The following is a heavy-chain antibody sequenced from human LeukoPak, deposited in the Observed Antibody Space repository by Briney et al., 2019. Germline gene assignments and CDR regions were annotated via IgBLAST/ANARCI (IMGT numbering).Heavy chain of an antibody. J-gene: IGHJ6*03. CDR1: GFTFSSYE. Sequence: GGSLRLSCAASGFTFSSYEMNWVRQAPGKGLEWVSYISSSSSTIYYADSVKGRFTISRDNAKNSLYLQMNRLRVEDTAVYYCARIRFGESYAPKSYYYYYMDVWGIGTTVTISS. CDR3: ARIRFGESYAPKSYYYYYMDV. D-gene: IGHD3-10*01. V-gene: IGHV3-48*03. CDR2: ISSSSSTI.